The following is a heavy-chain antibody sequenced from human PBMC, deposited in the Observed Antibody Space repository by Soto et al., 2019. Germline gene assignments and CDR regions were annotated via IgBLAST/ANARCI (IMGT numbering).Heavy chain of an antibody. CDR3: TTAPPEWEPYYYYYYMDV. J-gene: IGHJ6*03. V-gene: IGHV3-15*01. CDR1: GFTFSNAW. D-gene: IGHD1-26*01. CDR2: IKSKTDGGTT. Sequence: PGGSLRLSCAASGFTFSNAWMSWVRQAPGKGLEWVGRIKSKTDGGTTDYAAPVKGRFTISRDDSKNTLYLQMNSLKTEGTAVYYCTTAPPEWEPYYYYYYMDVWGKGTTVTVSS.